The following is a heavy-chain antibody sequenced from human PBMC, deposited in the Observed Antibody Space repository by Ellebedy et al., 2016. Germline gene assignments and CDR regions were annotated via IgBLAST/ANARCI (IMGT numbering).Heavy chain of an antibody. J-gene: IGHJ4*02. CDR2: ISTSGNT. V-gene: IGHV4-61*09. Sequence: SETLSLTXTVSGGSINSGAYYWSWIRQPSGKGPEWLGHISTSGNTIYNPSLRSRVTMSVDTSKNHFSLELTSVTVADTAVYYCATLTIPGGSDYWGQGALVIVSS. CDR1: GGSINSGAYY. D-gene: IGHD3-16*01. CDR3: ATLTIPGGSDY.